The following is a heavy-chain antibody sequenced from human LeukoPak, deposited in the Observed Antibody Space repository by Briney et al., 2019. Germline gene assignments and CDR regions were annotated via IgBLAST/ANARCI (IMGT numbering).Heavy chain of an antibody. D-gene: IGHD2-21*02. Sequence: GGSLRLSCVVSGFTFNRCWMNWVRQAPGKGLVRVAHINPDGRDTYYVDAVKGRFTISRDNAQNSMYLQMNSLRVEDTAVYYCTSWGDTTAEYFQRWGQGTLVTVSS. V-gene: IGHV3-7*01. CDR3: TSWGDTTAEYFQR. CDR2: INPDGRDT. CDR1: GFTFNRCW. J-gene: IGHJ1*01.